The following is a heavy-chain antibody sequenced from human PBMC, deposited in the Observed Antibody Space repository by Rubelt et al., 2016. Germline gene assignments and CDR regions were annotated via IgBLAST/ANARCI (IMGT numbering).Heavy chain of an antibody. V-gene: IGHV1-18*01. J-gene: IGHJ3*02. Sequence: QVQLVQSGAEVKKPGASVKVSCKASGYTFTRYGISWVRQAPGQGLEWMGWISAYNGTTNYAQKRQGRVTMTTETSTSTAYMELRSLRSDDTAVYYCARDRTWLVPGLDAFDIWGQGTMVTVSS. CDR3: ARDRTWLVPGLDAFDI. D-gene: IGHD6-19*01. CDR2: ISAYNGTT. CDR1: GYTFTRYG.